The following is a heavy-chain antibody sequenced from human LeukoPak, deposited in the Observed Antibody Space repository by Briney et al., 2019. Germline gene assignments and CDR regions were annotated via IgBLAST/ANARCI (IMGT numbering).Heavy chain of an antibody. CDR1: GFTFSSYG. V-gene: IGHV3-30*18. CDR2: ISYDGSNK. D-gene: IGHD6-19*01. Sequence: PGGSLRLSCAASGFTFSSYGMHWVRQAPGKGLEWVAVISYDGSNKYYADSVKGRFTISRDNSKNSLYLQMNSLRAEDTALYYCAKESAGGWYFDYWGQGTLVTVSS. J-gene: IGHJ4*02. CDR3: AKESAGGWYFDY.